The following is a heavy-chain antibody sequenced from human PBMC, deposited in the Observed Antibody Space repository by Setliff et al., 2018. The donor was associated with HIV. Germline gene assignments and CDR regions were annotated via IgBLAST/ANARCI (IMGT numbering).Heavy chain of an antibody. CDR1: GDSISSDFY. Sequence: SETLSLTCTVSGDSISSDFYWGWIRQPPGKGLEWIGSIYHSGNTYYMPSLQSRVTISVDVSKNQFSLNLNSVTAADTAVYYCARGQGCGGGCHYAFEMWGQGTMVTVSS. D-gene: IGHD2-21*02. J-gene: IGHJ3*02. CDR3: ARGQGCGGGCHYAFEM. CDR2: IYHSGNT. V-gene: IGHV4-38-2*02.